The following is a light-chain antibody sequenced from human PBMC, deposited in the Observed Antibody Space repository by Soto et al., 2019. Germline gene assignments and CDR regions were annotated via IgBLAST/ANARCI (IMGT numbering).Light chain of an antibody. V-gene: IGLV2-14*01. J-gene: IGLJ2*01. CDR2: DVS. CDR1: SSDVGGYDY. Sequence: QSALTQPASVSGSPGQSITISCTGTSSDVGGYDYVSWYQQHPGRAPKLMIYDVSYRPSGASNRFSGTKSGNTASLTISGLQAEDEADYYSSSHRSSRDVVFGGGTKLNVL. CDR3: SSHRSSRDVV.